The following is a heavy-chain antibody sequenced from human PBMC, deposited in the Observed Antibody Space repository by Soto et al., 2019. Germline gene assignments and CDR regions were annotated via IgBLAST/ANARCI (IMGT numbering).Heavy chain of an antibody. Sequence: QVQLQESGPGLVKPSQTLSLTCTVSGGSISSGGYYWSWIRQHPGKGLEWIGYIYYSRSTYYNPSLKSRVTMSVDTSKNQISLKLSSVTAADTAVYYCAREGEDGDLHLWGQGTLVTVSS. V-gene: IGHV4-31*03. J-gene: IGHJ4*02. D-gene: IGHD4-17*01. CDR1: GGSISSGGYY. CDR2: IYYSRST. CDR3: AREGEDGDLHL.